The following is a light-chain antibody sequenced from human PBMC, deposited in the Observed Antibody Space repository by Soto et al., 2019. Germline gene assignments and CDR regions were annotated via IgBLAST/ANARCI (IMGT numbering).Light chain of an antibody. Sequence: QSVLTQPASVSGSPGQSITISCTGTSSDVGLYDYVSWYQQHPGKAPQLMIYAVSNRPSGVSNRFSASKSGNTASLFISGLQAEDEAYYYCSSYTSDSSFVFGSGTKVTVL. J-gene: IGLJ1*01. CDR3: SSYTSDSSFV. V-gene: IGLV2-14*01. CDR1: SSDVGLYDY. CDR2: AVS.